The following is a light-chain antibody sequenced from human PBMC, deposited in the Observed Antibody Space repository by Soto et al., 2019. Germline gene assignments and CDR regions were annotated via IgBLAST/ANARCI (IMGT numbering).Light chain of an antibody. V-gene: IGLV1-51*01. CDR3: GTWDNSLSAVV. CDR2: DSN. J-gene: IGLJ2*01. Sequence: QSVLTQPPSVSAAPGQTVTISCSGSSSNIGNNYVSSYQQLPGTAPKLLIYDSNKRPSGIPDRFSGSKSGTSATLGITGLQTGDEADYYCGTWDNSLSAVVFGGGTQLTVL. CDR1: SSNIGNNY.